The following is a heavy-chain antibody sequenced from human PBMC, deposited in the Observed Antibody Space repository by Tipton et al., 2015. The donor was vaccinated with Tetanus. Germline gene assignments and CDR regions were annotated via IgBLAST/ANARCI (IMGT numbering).Heavy chain of an antibody. CDR1: GGSISSYY. J-gene: IGHJ6*02. Sequence: TLSLTCTVSGGSISSYYWSWIRQPPGEGLEWIGNIYSTGTTSYNPSLRSRVTISVDTSRNQLSLKVNSVTAADTAVYFCARGGYCTGSDCHRNCFYGVDVCGQGTTVNVSS. V-gene: IGHV4-59*01. CDR2: IYSTGTT. CDR3: ARGGYCTGSDCHRNCFYGVDV. D-gene: IGHD2-8*02.